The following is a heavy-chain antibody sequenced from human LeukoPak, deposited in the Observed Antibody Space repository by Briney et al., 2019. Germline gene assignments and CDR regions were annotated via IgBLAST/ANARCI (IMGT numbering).Heavy chain of an antibody. CDR2: INHSGST. V-gene: IGHV4-34*01. CDR1: GGSFSGYC. Sequence: SETLSLTCAVYGGSFSGYCWSWIRQPPGKGLEWIGEINHSGSTNYNPSLKSRVTISVDTSKNQFSLKLSSVTAADTAVYYCARGKMGRQLWTKGPFDYWGQGTLVTVSS. J-gene: IGHJ4*02. CDR3: ARGKMGRQLWTKGPFDY. D-gene: IGHD5-18*01.